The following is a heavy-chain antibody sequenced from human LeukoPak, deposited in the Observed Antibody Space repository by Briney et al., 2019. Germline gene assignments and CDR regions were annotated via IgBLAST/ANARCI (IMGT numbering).Heavy chain of an antibody. CDR1: GYTFTSYY. CDR2: INPKSGGA. J-gene: IGHJ5*02. V-gene: IGHV1-2*02. Sequence: ASVKVSCKASGYTFTSYYMHWVRQAPGQGLEWMGWINPKSGGADYAQKFQGRVTMTRDTSISTVYMALNRLRSDDTAVYYCARGPPEYCSGGSCYSGRNWIDPWGQGTLVTVSS. D-gene: IGHD2-15*01. CDR3: ARGPPEYCSGGSCYSGRNWIDP.